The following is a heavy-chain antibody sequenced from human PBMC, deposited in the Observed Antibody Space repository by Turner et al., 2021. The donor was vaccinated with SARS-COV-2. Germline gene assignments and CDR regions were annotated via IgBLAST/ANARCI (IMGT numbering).Heavy chain of an antibody. V-gene: IGHV4-59*08. J-gene: IGHJ6*02. CDR2: IHYSGST. CDR3: ARHGFSGWDGGGMDV. Sequence: QVQLQESGPGLVNPSEPLSLTCTVSGGSISSYYWSWIRQPPGKGLEWIGYIHYSGSTNYNPSLKSRVTISVDTSKNQFSLKLSSVTAADTAVYYCARHGFSGWDGGGMDVWGQGTTVTVSS. D-gene: IGHD6-19*01. CDR1: GGSISSYY.